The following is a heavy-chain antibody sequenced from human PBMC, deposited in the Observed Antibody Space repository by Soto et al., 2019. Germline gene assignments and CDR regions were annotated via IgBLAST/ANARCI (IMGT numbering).Heavy chain of an antibody. Sequence: QITLKESGPTLVKPTQTLTLTCTFSGFSLSTSGVGVGWIRQPPGKALEWLALIYWDDDKVYSPSLKNRLTITKDTSKNQVVLTMTNMDPVDTGTYYSAHRPPHDFWSGYYTYSGQGTLVTVSS. CDR3: AHRPPHDFWSGYYTY. D-gene: IGHD3-3*01. V-gene: IGHV2-5*02. CDR1: GFSLSTSGVG. CDR2: IYWDDDK. J-gene: IGHJ4*02.